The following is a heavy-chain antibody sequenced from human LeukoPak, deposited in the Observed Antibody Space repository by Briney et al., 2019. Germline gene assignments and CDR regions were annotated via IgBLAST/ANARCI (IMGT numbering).Heavy chain of an antibody. CDR2: IRSKAYGGTT. CDR1: GFIFSNAW. D-gene: IGHD1-26*01. CDR3: TRDLGASDPYYFDY. J-gene: IGHJ4*02. V-gene: IGHV3-49*03. Sequence: GGSLRLSCAASGFIFSNAWMSWFRQAPGKGLEWVGFIRSKAYGGTTEYAASVKGRFTISRDDSKSIAYLQMNSLKTEDTAVYYCTRDLGASDPYYFDYWGQGTLVTVSS.